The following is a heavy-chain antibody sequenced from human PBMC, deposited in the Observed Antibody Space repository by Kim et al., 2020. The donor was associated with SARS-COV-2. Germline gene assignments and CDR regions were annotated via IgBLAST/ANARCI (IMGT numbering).Heavy chain of an antibody. V-gene: IGHV3-53*01. CDR3: ARDLVTMVRGVIISGNDY. J-gene: IGHJ4*02. Sequence: VNGPFTISRDNSKTTLYLQMNSLIAEDTAVYYCARDLVTMVRGVIISGNDYWGQGTLVTVSS. D-gene: IGHD3-10*01.